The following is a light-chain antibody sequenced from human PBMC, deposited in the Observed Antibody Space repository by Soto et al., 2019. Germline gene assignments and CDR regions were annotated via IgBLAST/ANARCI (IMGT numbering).Light chain of an antibody. CDR1: QNINNW. J-gene: IGKJ3*01. V-gene: IGKV1-5*01. Sequence: DIQLTQSPSTLSASVGDRVTLTCRASQNINNWLAWYQQKPGQAPKVLIYDASSLESGVPSRFSGSGSGTEFTLTISSLQPDDFAPYYCQQYDGNFGPGTKVDIK. CDR2: DAS. CDR3: QQYDGN.